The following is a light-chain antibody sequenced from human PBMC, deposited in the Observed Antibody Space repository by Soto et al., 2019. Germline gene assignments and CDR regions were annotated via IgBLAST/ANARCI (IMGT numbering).Light chain of an antibody. CDR3: QQRSNWPPYT. CDR1: QSVSSH. J-gene: IGKJ2*01. V-gene: IGKV3-11*01. Sequence: EIVLTQSPATLSLSPGERATLSCRASQSVSSHLAWYQQKPGQAPRLLIYDASSRATGIPARFSGSGSGTDFTLTISSLEPEDFAVYYCQQRSNWPPYTFDQGTKLEIK. CDR2: DAS.